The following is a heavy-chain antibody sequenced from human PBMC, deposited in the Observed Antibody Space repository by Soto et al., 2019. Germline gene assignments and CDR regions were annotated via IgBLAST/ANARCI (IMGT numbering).Heavy chain of an antibody. CDR1: RYPLTSYY. D-gene: IGHD3-3*01. CDR3: ARVIYNFWSGYGMDV. CDR2: INPNSGGT. J-gene: IGHJ6*02. Sequence: XPVKVSCNASRYPLTSYYLHWVRQSPGQGLEWLGVINPNSGGTTYPQKFQGRVTMTRDTSTSTGYMELSSLRSEDTAMYYCARVIYNFWSGYGMDVWGQRTSVTVSS. V-gene: IGHV1-46*01.